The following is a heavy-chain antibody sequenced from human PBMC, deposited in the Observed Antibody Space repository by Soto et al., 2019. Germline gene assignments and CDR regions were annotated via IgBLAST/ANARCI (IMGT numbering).Heavy chain of an antibody. CDR1: GCSLSSSSYY. Sequence: SETLSLTCTVSGCSLSSSSYYWGWVRQPPGKGLEWIGSIYYSGSTYYNPSLKSRVTISVDTSKNQFSLKLSSVTAADTAVYYCARGLRYGHYYYGMDVWGQGTTVTVSS. CDR3: ARGLRYGHYYYGMDV. CDR2: IYYSGST. V-gene: IGHV4-39*01. D-gene: IGHD3-9*01. J-gene: IGHJ6*02.